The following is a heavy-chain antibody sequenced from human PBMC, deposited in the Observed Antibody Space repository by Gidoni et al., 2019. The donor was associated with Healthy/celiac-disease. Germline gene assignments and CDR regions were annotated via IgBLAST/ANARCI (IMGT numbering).Heavy chain of an antibody. Sequence: QVQLVESGGGVVQPGRSLSLSCAASGFTFSSYGMHWVRQAPGKGLEWVAVIWYDGSNKYYADSVKGRFTISRDNSKKTLYLQMNSLRAEDTAVYYCARDQCSGGSCYFPYYWGQGALVTVSS. CDR2: IWYDGSNK. V-gene: IGHV3-33*01. J-gene: IGHJ4*02. D-gene: IGHD2-15*01. CDR3: ARDQCSGGSCYFPYY. CDR1: GFTFSSYG.